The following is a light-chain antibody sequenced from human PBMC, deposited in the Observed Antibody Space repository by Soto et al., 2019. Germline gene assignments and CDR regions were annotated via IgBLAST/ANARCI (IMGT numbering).Light chain of an antibody. CDR1: QSVSSNY. Sequence: IVLTQCPGTLSLSPGERATLSCRAGQSVSSNYLAWYQQKPGQAPRLLIYGASSRATGISDRFSGSGSGTDFTLTISGLEPEDFAIYYCQQRSNWPPITFGQGTRLEI. CDR2: GAS. J-gene: IGKJ5*01. V-gene: IGKV3D-20*02. CDR3: QQRSNWPPIT.